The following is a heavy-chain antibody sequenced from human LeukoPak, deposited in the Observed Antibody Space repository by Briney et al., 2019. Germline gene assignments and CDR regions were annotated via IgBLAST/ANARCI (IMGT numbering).Heavy chain of an antibody. Sequence: APVKISCKASGDTFTSYGISCVHQAPGQGLEWVGWISAYNGNTNCAQKLQGRVPMTTDTSTSTAYMELRSLRSDDGAVYFCAGDIYGYFDYWGQGALVTVSS. D-gene: IGHD3-10*01. CDR3: AGDIYGYFDY. CDR2: ISAYNGNT. J-gene: IGHJ4*02. V-gene: IGHV1-18*01. CDR1: GDTFTSYG.